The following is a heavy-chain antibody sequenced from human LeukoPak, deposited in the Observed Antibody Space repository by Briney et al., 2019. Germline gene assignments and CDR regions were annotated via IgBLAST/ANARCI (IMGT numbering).Heavy chain of an antibody. D-gene: IGHD3-10*01. CDR3: ARVRLYGSGTYYSDY. CDR1: GFTFSTYG. CDR2: IWYDGSNK. V-gene: IGHV3-33*01. Sequence: GGSLRLSCAASGFTFSTYGMNWVRQAPGKGLEWVTLIWYDGSNKYYADSVKGRFTISRDNSKNTLYLQMNSLRAEDTAVYYCARVRLYGSGTYYSDYWGQGTLVTVSS. J-gene: IGHJ4*02.